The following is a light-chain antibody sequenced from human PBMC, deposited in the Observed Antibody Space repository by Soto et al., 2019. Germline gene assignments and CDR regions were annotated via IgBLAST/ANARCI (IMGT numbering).Light chain of an antibody. J-gene: IGKJ1*01. V-gene: IGKV3-20*01. CDR1: QSVSDN. CDR3: QQYGSSLWT. CDR2: GAS. Sequence: EIVLTQSPATLSVSPGERVTLSFRASQSVSDNLAWYQQKPGQAPRLLIYGASSRATGIPDRFSGSGSGTDFTLTISRLEPEDFAVYYCQQYGSSLWTFGQGTKVDIK.